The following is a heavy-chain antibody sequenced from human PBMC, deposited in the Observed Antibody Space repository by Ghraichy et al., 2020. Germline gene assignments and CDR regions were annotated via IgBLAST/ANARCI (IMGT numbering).Heavy chain of an antibody. CDR1: GFTLNTSA. D-gene: IGHD5-24*01. CDR3: ARDGYNDIPFDS. Sequence: GGSLRLSCAASGFTLNTSAMGWVRQAPGKGLEWVSTISGSGVRTYYAVSVEGRFTVSRDDSENTLYLQMSGLRAEDTALYYCARDGYNDIPFDSWGQGTLVIVSS. CDR2: ISGSGVRT. V-gene: IGHV3-23*01. J-gene: IGHJ4*02.